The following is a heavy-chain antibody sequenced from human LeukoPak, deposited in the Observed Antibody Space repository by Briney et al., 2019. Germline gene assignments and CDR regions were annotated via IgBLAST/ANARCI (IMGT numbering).Heavy chain of an antibody. CDR3: ARGFCGGDCYSRLYYYYYGMDV. D-gene: IGHD2-21*02. CDR2: INHSGST. Sequence: SETLSLTCAVYGGSFSGYYWSWLRQPPGKGLEWIGEINHSGSTNYNPSLKSRVTISVDTSKNQFSLKLSSVTAADTAVYYCARGFCGGDCYSRLYYYYYGMDVWGQGTTVTVSS. V-gene: IGHV4-34*01. CDR1: GGSFSGYY. J-gene: IGHJ6*02.